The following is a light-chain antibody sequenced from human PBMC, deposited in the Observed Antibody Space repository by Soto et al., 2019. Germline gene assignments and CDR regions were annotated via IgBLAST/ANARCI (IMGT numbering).Light chain of an antibody. J-gene: IGLJ1*01. CDR3: CSSPGTYTYV. CDR1: SSDLGGYDY. CDR2: DVS. V-gene: IGLV2-11*01. Sequence: QSVLTQPRSVSGSPGQSVAISCTGASSDLGGYDYVSWYQQHPGKAPKLMIYDVSKRPSGVPDRFSGSKSGNTASLTISGLQAEDEADYYFCSSPGTYTYVFXTGTKVTVL.